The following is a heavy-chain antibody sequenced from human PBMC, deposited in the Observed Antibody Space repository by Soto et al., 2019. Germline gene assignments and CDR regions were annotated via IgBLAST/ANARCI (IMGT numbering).Heavy chain of an antibody. J-gene: IGHJ2*01. CDR2: ISSSSSTI. CDR1: GFTFSSYS. V-gene: IGHV3-48*01. D-gene: IGHD4-17*01. Sequence: PGGSLRLSCAASGFTFSSYSMNWVRQAPGKGLEWVSYISSSSSTIYYADSVKGRFTISRDNAKNSLYLQMNSLRAEDTAVYYCAREMTTVDSWYFDLWGRGTLVTVS. CDR3: AREMTTVDSWYFDL.